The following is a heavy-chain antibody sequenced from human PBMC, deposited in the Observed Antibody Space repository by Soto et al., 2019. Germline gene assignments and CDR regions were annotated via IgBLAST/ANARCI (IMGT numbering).Heavy chain of an antibody. CDR1: VGSIRSSGYF. Sequence: QLQLQESGPGLVKPSETLSLTCTVSVGSIRSSGYFWGWIRQPPGKWLEWIGSIHNSGSTYYNPSLKSRVTISVDTSKSQFSLKLSSVTAADTAVYYCARHNSGSYTPWFDPWGQGTLVTVSS. CDR3: ARHNSGSYTPWFDP. V-gene: IGHV4-39*01. CDR2: IHNSGST. D-gene: IGHD1-26*01. J-gene: IGHJ5*02.